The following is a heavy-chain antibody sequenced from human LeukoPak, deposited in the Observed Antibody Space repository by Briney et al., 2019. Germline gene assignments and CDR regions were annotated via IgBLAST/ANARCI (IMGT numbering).Heavy chain of an antibody. CDR3: AKGPDIVVVPAAIWGLSYYFDY. Sequence: GGSLRLSRAASGFTFSSYAMSWVRQAPGKGLEWVSAISGSGGSTYYEDSVKGRFTISRDNSKNTLYLQMNSLRAEDTAVYYCAKGPDIVVVPAAIWGLSYYFDYWGQGTLVTVSS. CDR1: GFTFSSYA. CDR2: ISGSGGST. V-gene: IGHV3-23*01. J-gene: IGHJ4*02. D-gene: IGHD2-2*02.